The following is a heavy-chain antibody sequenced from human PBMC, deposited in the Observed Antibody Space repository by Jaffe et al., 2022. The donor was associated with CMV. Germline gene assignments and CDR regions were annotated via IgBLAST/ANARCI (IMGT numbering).Heavy chain of an antibody. CDR2: IRSKANSYAT. CDR3: TRRYCGGDCYSSYFDY. CDR1: GFTFSGSA. J-gene: IGHJ4*02. D-gene: IGHD2-21*02. Sequence: EVQLVESGGGLVQPGGSLKLSCAASGFTFSGSAMHWVRQASGKGLEWVGRIRSKANSYATAYAASVKGRFTISRDDSKNTAYLQMNSLKTEDTAVYYCTRRYCGGDCYSSYFDYWGQGTLVTVSS. V-gene: IGHV3-73*02.